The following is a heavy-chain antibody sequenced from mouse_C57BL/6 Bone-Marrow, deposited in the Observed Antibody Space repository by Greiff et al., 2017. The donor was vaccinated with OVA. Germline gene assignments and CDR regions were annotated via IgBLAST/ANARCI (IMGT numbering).Heavy chain of an antibody. Sequence: QVQLQQPGAELVMPGASVKLSCKASGYTFTSYWMPWVKQRPGQGLEWIGEIDPSDSYTNYNQKFKGKSTLTVDKSSSTAYMQLSSLTSEDSAVDDCARDYDYDEKAWFAYWGQGTLVTVSA. CDR2: IDPSDSYT. J-gene: IGHJ3*01. CDR1: GYTFTSYW. D-gene: IGHD2-4*01. CDR3: ARDYDYDEKAWFAY. V-gene: IGHV1-69*01.